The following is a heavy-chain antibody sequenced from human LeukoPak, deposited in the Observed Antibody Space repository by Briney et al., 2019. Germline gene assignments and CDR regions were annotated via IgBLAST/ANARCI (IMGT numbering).Heavy chain of an antibody. D-gene: IGHD2-2*01. CDR2: ISGYNGYT. J-gene: IGHJ4*02. CDR1: GYTFTNYG. V-gene: IGHV1-18*01. CDR3: ATAPDIVVVPA. Sequence: ASVKVSCKASGYTFTNYGVSWVRQAPGQGLEWMGWISGYNGYTNYAQKFQGRVTMTEDTSTDTAYMELSSLRSEDTAVYYCATAPDIVVVPAWGQGTLVTVSS.